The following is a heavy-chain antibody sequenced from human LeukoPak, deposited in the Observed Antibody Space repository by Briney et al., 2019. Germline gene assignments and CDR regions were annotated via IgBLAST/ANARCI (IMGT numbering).Heavy chain of an antibody. Sequence: PGGSLRLSCAPSGLSFSTYAMHWVRQAPGEGREWVALIWHDASHTFYRDSVKGRFTISSDNSNNTLYLQMNSMRADDTAVYYCASGRYCSSTSCRDYWRQGTLVTVSS. CDR3: ASGRYCSSTSCRDY. D-gene: IGHD2-2*01. CDR1: GLSFSTYA. CDR2: IWHDASHT. J-gene: IGHJ4*02. V-gene: IGHV3-33*01.